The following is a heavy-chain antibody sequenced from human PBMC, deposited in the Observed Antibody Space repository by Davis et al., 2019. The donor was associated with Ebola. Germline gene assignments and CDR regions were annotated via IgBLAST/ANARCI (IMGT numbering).Heavy chain of an antibody. CDR1: GYTFTTYW. Sequence: PGGSLRLSCKGSGYTFTTYWIGWVRQMPGKGLEWMGIIYPGDSDTRYSPSFQGQVTISADKSISTAYLQWSSLKASDTAMYYSARRGGWSGAFLDYWGQGTLVTVSS. V-gene: IGHV5-51*01. CDR3: ARRGGWSGAFLDY. CDR2: IYPGDSDT. J-gene: IGHJ4*02. D-gene: IGHD3-3*02.